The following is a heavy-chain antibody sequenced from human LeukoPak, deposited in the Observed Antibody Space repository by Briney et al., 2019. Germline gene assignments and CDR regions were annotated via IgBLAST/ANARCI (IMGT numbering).Heavy chain of an antibody. D-gene: IGHD3-16*01. CDR1: GFTFSSYG. J-gene: IGHJ5*02. CDR2: IRYDGSNK. CDR3: ARALFLGDWFDP. V-gene: IGHV3-30*02. Sequence: GGSLRLACAASGFTFSSYGMDWVRQAPGKGLEWVAFIRYDGSNKYYADSVKGRFTISRDNSKNTLYLQMNSLRAEDTAVYYCARALFLGDWFDPWGQGTLVTVSS.